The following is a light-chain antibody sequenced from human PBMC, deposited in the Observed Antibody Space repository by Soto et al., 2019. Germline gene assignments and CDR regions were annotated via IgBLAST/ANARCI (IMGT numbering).Light chain of an antibody. V-gene: IGKV3-20*01. CDR3: LQYGSTPGT. Sequence: EIVLTQSPGTLSLSPGERATLSCRASQSIPNSYLSWYQHKPGQAPRLLIHGASSRATGTPDRFSGSGSGTDFTLIIDRLEPEDFALYYCLQYGSTPGTFGQWTKVDLK. CDR2: GAS. J-gene: IGKJ1*01. CDR1: QSIPNSY.